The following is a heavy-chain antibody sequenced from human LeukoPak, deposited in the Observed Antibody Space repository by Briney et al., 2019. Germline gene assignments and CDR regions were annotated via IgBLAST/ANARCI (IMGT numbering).Heavy chain of an antibody. V-gene: IGHV1-3*01. CDR1: GYTFTSYA. J-gene: IGHJ4*02. Sequence: ASVKVSCKASGYTFTSYAMHWVRQAPGQRLEWMGWINAGNGNTKYSQKFQGRVTMTRDTSISTAYMELSRLRSDDTAVYYCARGVQLYVTPLYYWGQGTLVTVSS. D-gene: IGHD1-1*01. CDR2: INAGNGNT. CDR3: ARGVQLYVTPLYY.